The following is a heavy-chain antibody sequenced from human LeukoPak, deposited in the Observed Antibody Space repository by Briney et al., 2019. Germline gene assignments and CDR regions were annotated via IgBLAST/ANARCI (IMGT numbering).Heavy chain of an antibody. CDR3: ARALGVAGPRNYYGMDV. CDR2: ISSSGSTI. D-gene: IGHD6-19*01. V-gene: IGHV3-48*03. Sequence: GGSLRLSCAASGFAFSSYEMNWVRQAPGKGLGWVSYISSSGSTIYYADSVKGRFTISRDNAKNSLYLQMNSLRAEDTAVYYCARALGVAGPRNYYGMDVWGQGTTVTVSS. CDR1: GFAFSSYE. J-gene: IGHJ6*02.